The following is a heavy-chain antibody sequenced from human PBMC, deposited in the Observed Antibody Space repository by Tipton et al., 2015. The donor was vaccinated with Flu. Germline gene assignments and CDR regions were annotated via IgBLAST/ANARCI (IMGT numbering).Heavy chain of an antibody. V-gene: IGHV4-4*07. Sequence: TLSLTCTVSGGSISSYYWSWIRQPAGKGLEWIGRIYTSGSTNYNPSLKSRVTMSVDTSKNQFSLKLSSVTAADTAVYYCARDLRFLERFYGMDVWGQGTTVTVSS. D-gene: IGHD3-3*01. CDR3: ARDLRFLERFYGMDV. CDR2: IYTSGST. J-gene: IGHJ6*02. CDR1: GGSISSYY.